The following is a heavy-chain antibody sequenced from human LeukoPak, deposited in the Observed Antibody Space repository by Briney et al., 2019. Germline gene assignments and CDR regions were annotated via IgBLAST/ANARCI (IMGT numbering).Heavy chain of an antibody. V-gene: IGHV4-34*01. CDR3: ARAALRYFDWSLRFSAFDI. D-gene: IGHD3-9*01. J-gene: IGHJ3*02. Sequence: SETLSLTCAVYGGPFSGYYWSWIRQPPGKGLEWIGEINHSGSTNYNPSLKSRATISVDTSKNQFSLKLSSVTAADTAVYYCARAALRYFDWSLRFSAFDIWGQGTMVTVSS. CDR2: INHSGST. CDR1: GGPFSGYY.